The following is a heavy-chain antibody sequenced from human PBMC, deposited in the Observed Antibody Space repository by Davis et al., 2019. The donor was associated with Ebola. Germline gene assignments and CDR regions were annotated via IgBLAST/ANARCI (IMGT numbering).Heavy chain of an antibody. CDR1: GGSFSGYY. CDR2: INHSGST. V-gene: IGHV4-34*01. J-gene: IGHJ6*02. D-gene: IGHD4-11*01. Sequence: PSETLSLTCAVYGGSFSGYYWSWIRQPPGKGLEWIGEINHSGSTNYNPSLKSRVTISVDTSKNQFSLKLSSVTAADTAVYYCARGYWMTNPLNPKAGRSYGMDVWGQGTTVTVSS. CDR3: ARGYWMTNPLNPKAGRSYGMDV.